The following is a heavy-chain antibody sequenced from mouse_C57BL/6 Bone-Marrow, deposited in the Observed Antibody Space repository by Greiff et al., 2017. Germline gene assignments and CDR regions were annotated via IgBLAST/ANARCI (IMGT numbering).Heavy chain of an antibody. CDR1: GYTFTDYY. CDR2: INPYNGGT. CDR3: ARYYYGSSPRAMDY. Sequence: EVQLQQSGPVLVKPGASVKMSCKASGYTFTDYYMNWVKQSHGKSLEWIGVINPYNGGTSYNQKFKGKATLTVDKSSSQAYMELNSLTSEDSAVYYCARYYYGSSPRAMDYWGQGTSGTVSS. J-gene: IGHJ4*01. D-gene: IGHD1-1*01. V-gene: IGHV1-19*01.